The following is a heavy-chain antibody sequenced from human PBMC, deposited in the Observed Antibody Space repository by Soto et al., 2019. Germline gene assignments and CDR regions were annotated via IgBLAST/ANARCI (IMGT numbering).Heavy chain of an antibody. Sequence: EVQLVESGGGLVQPGGSLRLSCAASGFTVSSNYMTWVRQAPGKGLEWVSLIYSGGSRYYAESAKGRFTISRDDSKNTLYLQMNNLRAEDTAVYYCAGTSSLDYWGQGTLVTVSS. V-gene: IGHV3-66*01. J-gene: IGHJ4*02. CDR2: IYSGGSR. D-gene: IGHD3-10*01. CDR1: GFTVSSNY. CDR3: AGTSSLDY.